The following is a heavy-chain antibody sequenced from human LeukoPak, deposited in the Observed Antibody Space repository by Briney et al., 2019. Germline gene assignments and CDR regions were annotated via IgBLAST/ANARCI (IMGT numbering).Heavy chain of an antibody. J-gene: IGHJ4*02. V-gene: IGHV3-30*02. CDR3: AKQYYYGSGTMGY. Sequence: GGSLRLSCAASGFTFSSYGMHWVRQAPGKGLEWVAFIRYNGSNKYYADSVKGRFTISRDNSKNTLYLQMNSLRAEDTAVYYCAKQYYYGSGTMGYWGQGTLVTVSS. CDR2: IRYNGSNK. CDR1: GFTFSSYG. D-gene: IGHD3-10*01.